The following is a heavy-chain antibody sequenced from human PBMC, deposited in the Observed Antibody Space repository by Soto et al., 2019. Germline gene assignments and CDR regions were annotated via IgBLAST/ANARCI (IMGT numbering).Heavy chain of an antibody. CDR1: GYTFTSYG. D-gene: IGHD2-15*01. V-gene: IGHV1-18*01. CDR2: ISAYNGNT. Sequence: ASVKVSCKASGYTFTSYGISWVRQAPGQGLEWMGWISAYNGNTNYAQKLQGRVTMTTDTSTSTAYMELRSLRSDDTAVYYCARDRCSGGSCYVVWFDPWGQGTLVTVSS. CDR3: ARDRCSGGSCYVVWFDP. J-gene: IGHJ5*02.